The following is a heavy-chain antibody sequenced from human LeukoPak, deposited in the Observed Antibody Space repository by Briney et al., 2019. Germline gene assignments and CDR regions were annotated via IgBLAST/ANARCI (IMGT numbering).Heavy chain of an antibody. CDR2: INPNSGGT. CDR1: GYTFTGYY. J-gene: IGHJ4*02. CDR3: AREVRVVPADGYDY. D-gene: IGHD2-2*01. Sequence: ASVKVSCKASGYTFTGYYMHWVRQAPGQGLEWMGWINPNSGGTNYAQKFQGRVTMTRDTSISTAYMELSRLRSDDTAVYYCAREVRVVPADGYDYWGQGTLVTVSS. V-gene: IGHV1-2*02.